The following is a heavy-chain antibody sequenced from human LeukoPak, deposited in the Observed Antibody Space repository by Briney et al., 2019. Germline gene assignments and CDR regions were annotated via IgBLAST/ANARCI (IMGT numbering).Heavy chain of an antibody. J-gene: IGHJ4*02. CDR1: GYTFTGYY. V-gene: IGHV1-18*04. CDR2: ISAYNGNT. Sequence: ASVKVSCKASGYTFTGYYMHWVRQAPGQGLEWMGWISAYNGNTNYAQKLQGRVTMTTDTSTSTAYMELRSLRSDDTAVYYCARDHYDILTGYFRLAPIDYWGQGTLVTVSS. D-gene: IGHD3-9*01. CDR3: ARDHYDILTGYFRLAPIDY.